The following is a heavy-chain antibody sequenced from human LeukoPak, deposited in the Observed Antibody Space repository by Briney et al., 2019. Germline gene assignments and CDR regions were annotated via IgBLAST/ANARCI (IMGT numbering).Heavy chain of an antibody. CDR3: AKSVAAASTTD. CDR2: ISGSGGST. CDR1: GFTFSSYV. V-gene: IGHV3-23*01. J-gene: IGHJ4*02. D-gene: IGHD6-13*01. Sequence: GGSLRLSCSASGFTFSSYVMTWVRQAPGKGLEWVSGISGSGGSTKYADSVKGRFTVSRDNSKNTLYLQMNSLRADDTAVYYCAKSVAAASTTDWGQGTLVTVSS.